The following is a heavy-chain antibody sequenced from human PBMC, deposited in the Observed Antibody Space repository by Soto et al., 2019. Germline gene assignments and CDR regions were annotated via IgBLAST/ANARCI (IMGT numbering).Heavy chain of an antibody. CDR2: IYYSGST. J-gene: IGHJ4*02. V-gene: IGHV4-39*01. D-gene: IGHD1-26*01. CDR1: GGSISSSSYY. Sequence: SETLSLTCTVSGGSISSSSYYWGWIRQPPGKGLEWIGSIYYSGSTYYNPSLKSRVTISVDTSKNQFSLKLSSVTAADTAVYYCARRPLYSYSRFDYWGQGTLDTVSS. CDR3: ARRPLYSYSRFDY.